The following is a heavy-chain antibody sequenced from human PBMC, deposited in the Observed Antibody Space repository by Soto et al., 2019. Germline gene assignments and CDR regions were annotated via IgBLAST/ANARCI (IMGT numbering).Heavy chain of an antibody. CDR1: GFTFDDYA. D-gene: IGHD2-15*01. J-gene: IGHJ4*02. V-gene: IGHV3-9*01. CDR2: ISWNSGSI. CDR3: AKDILPGMMDCSGGSCYSSSYFDY. Sequence: DVQLVESGGGLVQPGRSLRLSCAASGFTFDDYAMHWVRQAPGKGLEWVSGISWNSGSIGYADSVKGRFTISRDNAKNSLYLQMNSLRAEDTALYYCAKDILPGMMDCSGGSCYSSSYFDYWGQGTLVTVSS.